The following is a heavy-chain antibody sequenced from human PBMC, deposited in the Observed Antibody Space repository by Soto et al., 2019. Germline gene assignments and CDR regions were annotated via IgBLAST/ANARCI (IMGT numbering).Heavy chain of an antibody. CDR2: IKTNTDVGTYI. D-gene: IGHD1-26*01. CDR3: TTGHSGTYRSDNALDL. CDR1: GITFSSAW. Sequence: EVRLVQSGGGLVQPGGSLRLSCAASGITFSSAWLTWVRQAPGKGLEWYARIKTNTDVGTYIDYAAPVKGRFTISRDDPKNTVSLQMNRLQTEDTALYYCTTGHSGTYRSDNALDLWGEGTMVTASS. J-gene: IGHJ3*01. V-gene: IGHV3-15*01.